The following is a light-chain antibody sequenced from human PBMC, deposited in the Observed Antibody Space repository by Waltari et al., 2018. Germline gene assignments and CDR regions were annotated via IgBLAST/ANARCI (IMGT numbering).Light chain of an antibody. CDR3: QQYNNWPLT. CDR2: GGS. J-gene: IGKJ4*01. V-gene: IGKV3-15*01. CDR1: QSVSSN. Sequence: EIVMTQSPATLSVSPGERATLSCMASQSVSSNLAWYQQKPGQAPRLLIYGGSTRTTGIPARFSGSGSGTDFTLTISSLQSEDFAVYYCQQYNNWPLTFGGGTKVEIK.